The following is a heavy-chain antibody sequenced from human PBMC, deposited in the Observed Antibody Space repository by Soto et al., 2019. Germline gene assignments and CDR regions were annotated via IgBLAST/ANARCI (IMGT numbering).Heavy chain of an antibody. D-gene: IGHD6-13*01. CDR3: VRQGIGNLHDRVDV. CDR2: VYTTGGT. J-gene: IGHJ6*02. V-gene: IGHV4-59*08. CDR1: SGPSSSHN. Sequence: QVQLQQSGPGLVKPSETLSLTCSVSSGPSSSHNWGWIRQPPGRGLEWIGYVYTTGGTSYNPSLKSRVTITAHTSTNHISLTLTSVTAADTAVYYCVRQGIGNLHDRVDVWGQGTTVRVSS.